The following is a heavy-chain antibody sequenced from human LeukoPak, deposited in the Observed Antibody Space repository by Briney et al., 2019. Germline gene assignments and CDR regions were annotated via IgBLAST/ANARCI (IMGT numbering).Heavy chain of an antibody. V-gene: IGHV3-7*05. Sequence: GGSLRLSCAASGLTFSNFWMSWVCQAPGKGLEWVANIKQDGSEKNYVDSVKGRFTISRDNAKNSLYLQMNSLRAEDTAVYYCATQRDYWGQGTLVTVSS. J-gene: IGHJ4*02. CDR2: IKQDGSEK. CDR1: GLTFSNFW. CDR3: ATQRDY.